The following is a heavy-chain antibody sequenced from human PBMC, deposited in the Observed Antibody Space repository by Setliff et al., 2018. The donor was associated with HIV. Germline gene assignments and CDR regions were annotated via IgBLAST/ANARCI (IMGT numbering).Heavy chain of an antibody. CDR1: GYSVNSDYL. Sequence: NPSETLSLTCTVSGYSVNSDYLWCWIRQPPGKGLEWIGSVYHSGSTYYNPSLKGRVTTSIDTSKNQFSLKLNSVTAADTAVYYCARAGRRTGHPYTWFDPWGQGTLVTVSS. CDR2: VYHSGST. D-gene: IGHD3-16*02. CDR3: ARAGRRTGHPYTWFDP. V-gene: IGHV4-38-2*02. J-gene: IGHJ5*02.